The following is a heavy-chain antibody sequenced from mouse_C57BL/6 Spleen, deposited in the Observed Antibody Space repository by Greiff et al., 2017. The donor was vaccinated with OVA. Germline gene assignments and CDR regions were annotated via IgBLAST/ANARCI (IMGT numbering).Heavy chain of an antibody. J-gene: IGHJ4*01. V-gene: IGHV1-53*01. D-gene: IGHD1-1*01. CDR1: GYTFTSYW. CDR2: INPSNGGT. Sequence: QVQLQQPGTELVKPGASVKLSCKASGYTFTSYWMHWVKQRPGQGLEWIGNINPSNGGTNYNEKFKSKATLTVDKSSSTAYMQLSSLTSEDSAVYYCARMGYYGSRENYAMDYWGQGTSVTVSS. CDR3: ARMGYYGSRENYAMDY.